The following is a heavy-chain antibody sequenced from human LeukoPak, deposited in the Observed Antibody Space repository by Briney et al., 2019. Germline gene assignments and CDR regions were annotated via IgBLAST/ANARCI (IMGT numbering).Heavy chain of an antibody. CDR1: GGSTSSYY. J-gene: IGHJ5*02. V-gene: IGHV4-59*08. Sequence: SETLSLTCTVSGGSTSSYYWCWIRQPPGRGLEWIGQIYYSGRTDYNPSLKSRVTISVDTSKNQFSLKLSSVTAADTAVYYCARHSTRGLQLKSWGQGTLVTVSS. D-gene: IGHD5-24*01. CDR3: ARHSTRGLQLKS. CDR2: IYYSGRT.